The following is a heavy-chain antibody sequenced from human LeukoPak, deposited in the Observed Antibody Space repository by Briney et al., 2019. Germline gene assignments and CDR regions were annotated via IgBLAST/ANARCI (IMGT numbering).Heavy chain of an antibody. Sequence: PGGSLRLSCAASGFTFSSYWMSWVRQAPGKGLEWVANIKQDGSEKYYVDSVKGRFTISRDNAKNSLYLQMNSLRAEDTAVYYCATENAYYDFWSGYYRNLNWFDPWGPGTVVTVSS. J-gene: IGHJ5*02. CDR2: IKQDGSEK. D-gene: IGHD3-3*01. V-gene: IGHV3-7*01. CDR3: ATENAYYDFWSGYYRNLNWFDP. CDR1: GFTFSSYW.